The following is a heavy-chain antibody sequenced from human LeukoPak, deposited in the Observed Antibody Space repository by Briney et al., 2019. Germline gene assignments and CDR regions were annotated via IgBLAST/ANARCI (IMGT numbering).Heavy chain of an antibody. J-gene: IGHJ5*02. V-gene: IGHV3-53*01. CDR1: GFTVSSNY. CDR2: IYSGGST. Sequence: PGGSLRLSCAASGFTVSSNYMSWVRQAPGKGLEWVSVIYSGGSTYYADSVKGRFTISRDNSKNTLYLQMNSLRAEDTAVYYCANSKWAPNWFDPWGQGTLVTVSS. D-gene: IGHD2-8*01. CDR3: ANSKWAPNWFDP.